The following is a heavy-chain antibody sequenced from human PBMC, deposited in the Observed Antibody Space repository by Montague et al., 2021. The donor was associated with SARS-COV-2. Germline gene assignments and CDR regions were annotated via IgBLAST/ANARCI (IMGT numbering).Heavy chain of an antibody. CDR2: INHSGST. CDR1: GGSFSCYY. V-gene: IGHV4-34*01. D-gene: IGHD2-2*01. CDR3: ARVRAVPAAMRISSLGRNYYGMDV. Sequence: SETLSLTCAVYGGSFSCYYWSWIRQPPGKGLEWIGEINHSGSTNYNPSLKSRVAISVDTSKNQFSLKLSSVTAADTAVYYCARVRAVPAAMRISSLGRNYYGMDVWGQGTTVTVSS. J-gene: IGHJ6*02.